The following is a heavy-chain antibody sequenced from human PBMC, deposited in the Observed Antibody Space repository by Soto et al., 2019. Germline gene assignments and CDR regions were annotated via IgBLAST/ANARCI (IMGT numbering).Heavy chain of an antibody. D-gene: IGHD3-22*01. J-gene: IGHJ3*02. Sequence: GASVKVSCKASGGTFSSYAISWVRQAPGQGLEWMGGIIPIFGTANYAQKFQGRVTITADESTSTAYMGLSSLRSEDTAVYYCARATPGGYYYSVKNAFDIGGQGTMVT. CDR3: ARATPGGYYYSVKNAFDI. V-gene: IGHV1-69*13. CDR1: GGTFSSYA. CDR2: IIPIFGTA.